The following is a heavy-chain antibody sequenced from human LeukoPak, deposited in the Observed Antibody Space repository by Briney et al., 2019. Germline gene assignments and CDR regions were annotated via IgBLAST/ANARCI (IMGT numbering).Heavy chain of an antibody. CDR1: GFTFNSYA. V-gene: IGHV3-23*01. CDR3: AKGRSSGWYLYQPPLQH. Sequence: GASLRLSCAASGFTFNSYAMSRVRQAPGKGLEWVSAISGSGGSTYYAGSVKGRFTISRDNSKNTLYLQMSSLRAEDTAVYYCAKGRSSGWYLYQPPLQHWGQGTLVTVSS. J-gene: IGHJ1*01. D-gene: IGHD6-19*01. CDR2: ISGSGGST.